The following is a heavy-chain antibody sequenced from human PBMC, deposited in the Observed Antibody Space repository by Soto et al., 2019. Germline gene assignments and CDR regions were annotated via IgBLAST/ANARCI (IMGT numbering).Heavy chain of an antibody. CDR1: GGTFSSYT. D-gene: IGHD2-15*01. V-gene: IGHV1-69*02. CDR2: IIPILGIA. Sequence: QVQLVQSGAEVKKPGSSVKVSCKASGGTFSSYTISWVRQAPGRGLEWMGRIIPILGIANYAQKFQGRVTITADKSTSTAYMELSSLRSEDTAVYYCASLVVVAATSFGDYWGQGTLVTVSS. J-gene: IGHJ4*02. CDR3: ASLVVVAATSFGDY.